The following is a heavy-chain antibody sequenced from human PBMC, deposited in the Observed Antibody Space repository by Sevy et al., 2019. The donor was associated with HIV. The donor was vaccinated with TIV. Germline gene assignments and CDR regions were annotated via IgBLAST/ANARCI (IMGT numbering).Heavy chain of an antibody. Sequence: GGSLRLSCAASGFTFSDYYMSWIRQAPGKGLEWVSYISSSGSTIYYADSVKGRFTISRDNAKNSLYLQMNSLRAEDTAVYYCASKRPRYYDSRDRGAFDIWGQGTMVTVSS. D-gene: IGHD3-22*01. CDR3: ASKRPRYYDSRDRGAFDI. CDR2: ISSSGSTI. V-gene: IGHV3-11*01. J-gene: IGHJ3*02. CDR1: GFTFSDYY.